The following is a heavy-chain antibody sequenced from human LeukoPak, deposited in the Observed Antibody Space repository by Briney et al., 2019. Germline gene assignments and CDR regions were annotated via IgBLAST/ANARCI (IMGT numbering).Heavy chain of an antibody. D-gene: IGHD2-15*01. Sequence: SETLSLTCTVSGGSINNYYWSWIRQPAGKGLEWIGRIYTRGSTNYNPSLKSRVTMSVDTSKNQFSLKLSSVTAADTAVYYCARGRYCSADICSGGDVFVIWGEGTMDSLS. CDR2: IYTRGST. J-gene: IGHJ3*02. V-gene: IGHV4-4*07. CDR3: ARGRYCSADICSGGDVFVI. CDR1: GGSINNYY.